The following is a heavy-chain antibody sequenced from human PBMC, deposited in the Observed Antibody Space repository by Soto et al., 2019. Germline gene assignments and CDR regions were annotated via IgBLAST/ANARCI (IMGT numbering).Heavy chain of an antibody. CDR1: GFTFSNAW. CDR3: ARDGYGLPMDV. CDR2: IKSKTDGGTT. D-gene: IGHD1-1*01. Sequence: SGGSLRLSCAASGFTFSNAWMNWVRQAPGKGLEWVGRIKSKTDGGTTDYAAPAKGRFTISRDNSKNTLYLQMGSLRAEDMAVYYCARDGYGLPMDVWGKGTTVTVSS. J-gene: IGHJ6*03. V-gene: IGHV3-15*07.